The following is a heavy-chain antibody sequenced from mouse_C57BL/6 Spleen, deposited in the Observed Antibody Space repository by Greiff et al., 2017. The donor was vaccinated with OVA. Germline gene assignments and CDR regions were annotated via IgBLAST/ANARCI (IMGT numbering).Heavy chain of an antibody. CDR3: TYRYFDV. Sequence: EVQLQQSGGGLVQPGGSMKLSCVASGFTFSNYWMNWVRQSPEKGLEWVAQIRLKSDNYATHYAESVKGRFTISRDDSKSSVYLQMNNLRAEDTGIYYCTYRYFDVWGTGTTVTVSS. CDR2: IRLKSDNYAT. V-gene: IGHV6-3*01. J-gene: IGHJ1*03. CDR1: GFTFSNYW.